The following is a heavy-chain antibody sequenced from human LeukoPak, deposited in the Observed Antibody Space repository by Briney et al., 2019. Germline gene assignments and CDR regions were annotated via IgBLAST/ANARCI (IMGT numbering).Heavy chain of an antibody. V-gene: IGHV4-59*01. Sequence: GSLRLSCAASGFTFSNAWMSWVRQSPGKGLEWVGYIHYSGTTSYNPSLKSRITTSLDTSRNQFSLKLNSVTAADTAVYYCARGGWSLDYWGQGTLVTVSS. CDR1: GFTFSNAW. J-gene: IGHJ4*02. D-gene: IGHD6-19*01. CDR3: ARGGWSLDY. CDR2: IHYSGTT.